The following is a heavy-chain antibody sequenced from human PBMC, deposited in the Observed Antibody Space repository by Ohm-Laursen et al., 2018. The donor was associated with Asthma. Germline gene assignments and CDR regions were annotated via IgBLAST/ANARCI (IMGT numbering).Heavy chain of an antibody. V-gene: IGHV3-7*01. CDR1: GFTFSSYW. CDR3: ARRDFSGGDPSAAFDI. D-gene: IGHD2-21*02. Sequence: SLRLSCAAFGFTFSSYWMSWVRQAPGKGLAWVANIKQDGSEKYYVDSVKGRFTISRDNSKNTLYMQMNSLRAEDTAVYYCARRDFSGGDPSAAFDIWGQGTMVTVSS. J-gene: IGHJ3*02. CDR2: IKQDGSEK.